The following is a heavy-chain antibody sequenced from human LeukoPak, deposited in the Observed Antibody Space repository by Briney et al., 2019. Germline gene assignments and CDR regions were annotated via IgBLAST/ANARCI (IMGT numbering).Heavy chain of an antibody. J-gene: IGHJ4*02. D-gene: IGHD2-15*01. V-gene: IGHV3-23*01. Sequence: SGGSLRLSCAASGFTFSSYAMSWVRQAPGKGLEWVSAISGSCGSTYYADSVKGRFTISRDNSKNTLYLQMNSLRAEDTAVYYCATIGYCSGGSCYCAYFDYWGQGTLVTVSS. CDR1: GFTFSSYA. CDR3: ATIGYCSGGSCYCAYFDY. CDR2: ISGSCGST.